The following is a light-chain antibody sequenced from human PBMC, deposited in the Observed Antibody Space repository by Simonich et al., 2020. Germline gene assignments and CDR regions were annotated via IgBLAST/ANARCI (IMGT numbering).Light chain of an antibody. J-gene: IGLJ2*01. CDR2: GVS. CDR1: SSDVGGYNY. V-gene: IGLV2-14*01. Sequence: QSALTQPASVSGSPGQSITISCPGTSSDVGGYNYVSWYQKHPSKAPKLMIYGVSKRPSGGSNRFSGSKAGNTASLTIAGLQAEDEADYYCSSYTSSSTLVFGGGTKLTVL. CDR3: SSYTSSSTLV.